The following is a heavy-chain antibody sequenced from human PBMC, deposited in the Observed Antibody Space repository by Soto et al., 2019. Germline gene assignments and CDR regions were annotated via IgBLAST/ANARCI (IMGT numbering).Heavy chain of an antibody. Sequence: QVHLVQSGAEVKKPGASVKVSCKGSGYAFTTYGITWVRQAPGQGLEWMGWISAHNGNTNYAQKLQGRVTVTSDTSTSTAYMELRSMRSDHAGVYYCARGRYGDYWGQGALVTVSS. CDR2: ISAHNGNT. CDR3: ARGRYGDY. V-gene: IGHV1-18*01. CDR1: GYAFTTYG. D-gene: IGHD1-1*01. J-gene: IGHJ4*02.